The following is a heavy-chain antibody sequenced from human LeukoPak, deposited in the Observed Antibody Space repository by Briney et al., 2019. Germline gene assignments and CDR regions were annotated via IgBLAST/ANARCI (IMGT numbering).Heavy chain of an antibody. CDR1: GFTFSNYW. CDR3: ARRNAMDV. J-gene: IGHJ6*02. Sequence: GGSLRLSCAASGFTFSNYWMTWVRQAPGKGLEWVANINRDGSERYYVDSVKGRFTISRDGAKSSLYLQMNSLRAEDTAVYYCARRNAMDVWGQGTTVIVFS. V-gene: IGHV3-7*03. CDR2: INRDGSER.